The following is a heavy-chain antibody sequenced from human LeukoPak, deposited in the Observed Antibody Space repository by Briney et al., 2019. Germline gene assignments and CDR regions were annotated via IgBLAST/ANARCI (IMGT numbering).Heavy chain of an antibody. CDR1: GFNFINFP. CDR2: IGANGDT. J-gene: IGHJ4*02. D-gene: IGHD6-19*01. Sequence: GGSLRVSCAASGFNFINFPMTWFRQAPGKGLEWVSFIGANGDTNYAGSAKDRFTISRDNSKKTLFLEMHSLRVEDTAVYYCARWNRLANREFFDWGQGTLVVVAS. V-gene: IGHV3-23*01. CDR3: ARWNRLANREFFD.